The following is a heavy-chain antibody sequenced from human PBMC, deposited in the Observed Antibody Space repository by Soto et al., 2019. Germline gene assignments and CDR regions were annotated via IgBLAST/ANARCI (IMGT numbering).Heavy chain of an antibody. V-gene: IGHV1-8*01. Sequence: ASVKDSGKASGYTFTSYDINWVRQATGQGREGMGWMNPNSGNTGYAQKFQGRVTMTRNTSISTAYMELSSLRSEDTAVYYCARGPSVDCSSTSCYGLGYYYYYGMDVWGQGTTVTVSS. CDR2: MNPNSGNT. D-gene: IGHD2-2*01. CDR3: ARGPSVDCSSTSCYGLGYYYYYGMDV. CDR1: GYTFTSYD. J-gene: IGHJ6*02.